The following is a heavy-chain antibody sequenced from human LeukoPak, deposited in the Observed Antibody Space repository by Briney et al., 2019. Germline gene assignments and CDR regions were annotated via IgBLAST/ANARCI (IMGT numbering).Heavy chain of an antibody. V-gene: IGHV4-34*01. D-gene: IGHD3-10*01. CDR2: INHSGST. CDR1: GGSISNGGFY. J-gene: IGHJ4*02. Sequence: SEALSLTCTVSGGSISNGGFYWSWIRQPPGKGLEWIGEINHSGSTNYNPSLKSRVTISVDTSKNQFSLKLSSVTAADTAVYYCATGRYGSARIDYWGQGTLVTVSS. CDR3: ATGRYGSARIDY.